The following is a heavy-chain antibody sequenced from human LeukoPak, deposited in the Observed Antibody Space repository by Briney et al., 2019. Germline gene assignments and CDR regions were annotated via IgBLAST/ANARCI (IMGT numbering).Heavy chain of an antibody. Sequence: PGGSLRLSCEASGFTSSNYGMHWVRPAPGKGREWVAFLRHNGGREYYVDSVRGRFTISRDNSKNTLYLEMNSLRVEDTAVYYCAKADIVAVRSALEYWGQGTLVSVSS. V-gene: IGHV3-30*02. CDR1: GFTSSNYG. J-gene: IGHJ4*02. CDR2: LRHNGGRE. D-gene: IGHD2-21*01. CDR3: AKADIVAVRSALEY.